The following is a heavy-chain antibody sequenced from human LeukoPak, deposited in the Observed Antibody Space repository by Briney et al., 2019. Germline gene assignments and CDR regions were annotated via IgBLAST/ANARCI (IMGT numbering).Heavy chain of an antibody. D-gene: IGHD1-26*01. CDR2: ISSKGGST. J-gene: IGHJ4*02. CDR3: AKDRLGAMMYFDF. Sequence: GGSLRLSCAASGFTFSSYAMHWVRQAPGKGLEFVSAISSKGGSTYYANSVKGRFTISRDNSKNTLYLQMGSLRAEDMAVYYCAKDRLGAMMYFDFWGQGTLVTVSS. CDR1: GFTFSSYA. V-gene: IGHV3-64*01.